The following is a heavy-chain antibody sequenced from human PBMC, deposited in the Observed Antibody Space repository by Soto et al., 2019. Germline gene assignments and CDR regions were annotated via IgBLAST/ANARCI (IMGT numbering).Heavy chain of an antibody. J-gene: IGHJ3*02. CDR3: ARDSSGYYYVPRYACDI. Sequence: EVQLVESGGGLVQPGGYLRLSCAASGFTVSSNYMSWVRQAPGKGLEWVSVIYSGGSTYYADSVKDRFTISRDNSKNTLYLQMNSLRAEDTAVYYCARDSSGYYYVPRYACDIWGQGTMVTVSS. V-gene: IGHV3-66*01. D-gene: IGHD3-22*01. CDR2: IYSGGST. CDR1: GFTVSSNY.